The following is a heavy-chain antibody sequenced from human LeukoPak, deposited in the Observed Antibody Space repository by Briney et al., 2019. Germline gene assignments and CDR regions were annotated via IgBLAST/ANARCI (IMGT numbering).Heavy chain of an antibody. CDR1: GFTVSSNY. CDR2: ISSSGSDM. V-gene: IGHV3-21*01. CDR3: ASSRVATPDS. D-gene: IGHD5-12*01. J-gene: IGHJ4*02. Sequence: TGGSLRLSCAASGFTVSSNYMSWVRQAPGKGLEWVSSISSSGSDMYYAESVKGRFTISRDNAKNSLYLQMNSLRAEDSAVYFCASSRVATPDSWGQGTLVTVSS.